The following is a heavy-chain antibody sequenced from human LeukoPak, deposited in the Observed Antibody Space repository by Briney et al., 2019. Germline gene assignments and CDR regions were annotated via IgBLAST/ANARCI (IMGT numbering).Heavy chain of an antibody. J-gene: IGHJ1*01. CDR2: INQDGSEK. CDR1: GFTFSSYT. V-gene: IGHV3-7*01. Sequence: GGSLRLSCAASGFTFSSYTMNWVRQAPGKGLEWVANINQDGSEKYYVDSVKGRFTISRDDAKNSLYLQMNSLRAEDTAVYYCARDEHGGQEPRVTVSS. CDR3: ARDEH.